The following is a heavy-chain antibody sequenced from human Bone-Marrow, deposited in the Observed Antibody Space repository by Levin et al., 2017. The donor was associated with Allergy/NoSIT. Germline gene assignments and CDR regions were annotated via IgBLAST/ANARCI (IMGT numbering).Heavy chain of an antibody. CDR2: ISSTTTYT. J-gene: IGHJ4*02. CDR1: GFPFSDYY. Sequence: LSLTCAASGFPFSDYYMTWIRQAPGKGLEWVSYISSTTTYTHSADSVRGLFPISRDNAQHLVYLQMDRLRGEDTAVYYCAKENWRDYYDNSGDDFWGQGTLVTVSS. D-gene: IGHD3-22*01. CDR3: AKENWRDYYDNSGDDF. V-gene: IGHV3-11*05.